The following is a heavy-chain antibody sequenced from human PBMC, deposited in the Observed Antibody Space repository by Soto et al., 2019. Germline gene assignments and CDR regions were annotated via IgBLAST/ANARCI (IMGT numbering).Heavy chain of an antibody. D-gene: IGHD6-25*01. J-gene: IGHJ4*02. CDR3: AKDPPEASWRPYYFDH. Sequence: QVQLVESGGGVVQPGTSLTLSSVSSGFTFSRYAMHWVREAPGKGLEWVGIISYDGISKYYADSVQGRFAISRDNSMDTLYLQMNGLRPEDTAMYCCAKDPPEASWRPYYFDHWGQGTLVAASS. CDR1: GFTFSRYA. CDR2: ISYDGISK. V-gene: IGHV3-30*18.